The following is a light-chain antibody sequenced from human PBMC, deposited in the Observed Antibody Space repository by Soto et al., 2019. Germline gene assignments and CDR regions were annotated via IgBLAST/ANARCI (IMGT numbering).Light chain of an antibody. CDR1: QSVSSN. J-gene: IGKJ2*01. CDR2: GAH. V-gene: IGKV3-15*01. Sequence: EIVMTQSPATLSVSPGERATLSCRASQSVSSNLAWYQQKPGQAPRLLIYGAHIRATGIPARCSGSGSRTEFTLLLSTQQSDGFADYYCQQYNSWPRTFGKGTKLEIK. CDR3: QQYNSWPRT.